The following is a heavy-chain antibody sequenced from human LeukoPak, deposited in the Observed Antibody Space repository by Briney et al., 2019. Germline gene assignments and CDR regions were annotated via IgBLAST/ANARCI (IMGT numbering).Heavy chain of an antibody. V-gene: IGHV3-48*03. Sequence: GGSLRLSCAASGFTFSTSEMSWVRQAPGKGLAWISYISSRGRTIFYADSVKGGFIISRDNANNSLYLQMNSLRAEDTAVYYCARDSGGHNYALDGFDIWGQGTMVTVSS. J-gene: IGHJ3*02. CDR1: GFTFSTSE. CDR2: ISSRGRTI. CDR3: ARDSGGHNYALDGFDI. D-gene: IGHD5-24*01.